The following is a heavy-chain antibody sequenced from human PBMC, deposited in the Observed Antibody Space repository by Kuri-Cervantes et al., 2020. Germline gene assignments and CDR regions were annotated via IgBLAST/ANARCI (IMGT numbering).Heavy chain of an antibody. J-gene: IGHJ6*03. D-gene: IGHD3-9*01. CDR2: ISAYNGNT. CDR3: ARVRSGYYNGYYYYYTDV. Sequence: GESLKVSCKASGYTFTSYGISWVRQAPGQGLEWMGWISAYNGNTNYAQKLQGRVTMITDTSTSTAYMELRSLRSDDTAVYYCARVRSGYYNGYYYYYTDVWGKGTTVTVSS. V-gene: IGHV1-18*01. CDR1: GYTFTSYG.